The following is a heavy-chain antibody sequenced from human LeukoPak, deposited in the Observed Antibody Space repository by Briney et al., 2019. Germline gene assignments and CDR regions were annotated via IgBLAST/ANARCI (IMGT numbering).Heavy chain of an antibody. CDR3: AKGFSTYVYNWFDP. J-gene: IGHJ5*02. V-gene: IGHV3-23*01. CDR1: GFTFLTYA. Sequence: PGGSLRLSCAASGFTFLTYAMNWVRQAPGEGLEWVAGISGGSGSTYYADSVKGRLTVSRDNSKSTLYLQMNSLRAADTAVYYCAKGFSTYVYNWFDPWGQGTLVTVSS. CDR2: ISGGSGST. D-gene: IGHD3-16*01.